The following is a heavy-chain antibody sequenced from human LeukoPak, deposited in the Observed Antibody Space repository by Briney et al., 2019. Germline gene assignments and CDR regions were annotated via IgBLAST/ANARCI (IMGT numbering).Heavy chain of an antibody. J-gene: IGHJ3*02. CDR1: GFTFSRSW. D-gene: IGHD6-25*01. V-gene: IGHV3-7*01. CDR2: INQDGSVK. CDR3: ARDPGFSACDI. Sequence: GGSLRLSCAASGFTFSRSWMTWVRQAPGKGLEFVANINQDGSVKNYVDFVRGRFTISRDNAKNSLYLQMNSLRAEDTAVYYCARDPGFSACDIWGQGTMVTVPS.